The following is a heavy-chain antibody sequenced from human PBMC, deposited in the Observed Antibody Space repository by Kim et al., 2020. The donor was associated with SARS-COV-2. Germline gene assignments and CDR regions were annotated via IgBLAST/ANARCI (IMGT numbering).Heavy chain of an antibody. D-gene: IGHD2-2*03. CDR2: INHSGST. J-gene: IGHJ6*02. CDR3: ARGPGYCSSTSCRLKYYYYGMDV. CDR1: GGSFSGYY. Sequence: SETLSLTCAVYGGSFSGYYWSWIRQPPGKGLEWIGEINHSGSTNYNPSLKSRVTISVDTSKNQFSLKLSSVTAADTAVYYCARGPGYCSSTSCRLKYYYYGMDVWGQGTTVTVSS. V-gene: IGHV4-34*01.